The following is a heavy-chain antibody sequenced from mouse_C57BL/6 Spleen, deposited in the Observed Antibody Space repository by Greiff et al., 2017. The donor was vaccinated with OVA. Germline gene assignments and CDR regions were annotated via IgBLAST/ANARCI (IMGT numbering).Heavy chain of an antibody. Sequence: QVQLQQSGAELARPGASVKLSCKASGYTFTSYGISWVKQRTGQGLEWIGEIYPRSGNTYYNEKFKGKATLTADKSSSTAYMELRSLTSEDSAVYFCAGSGDYDAWFAYWGQGTLVTVSA. J-gene: IGHJ3*01. CDR1: GYTFTSYG. CDR2: IYPRSGNT. V-gene: IGHV1-81*01. D-gene: IGHD2-4*01. CDR3: AGSGDYDAWFAY.